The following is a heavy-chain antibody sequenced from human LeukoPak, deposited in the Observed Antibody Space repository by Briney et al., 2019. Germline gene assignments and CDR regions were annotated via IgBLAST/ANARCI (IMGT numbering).Heavy chain of an antibody. CDR1: GFTFSSYA. Sequence: GGSLRLSCAASGFTFSSYAMHWVRQAPGKGLEYVSAISSNGGSTYYANSVKGRFTISRDNSKNTLYLQMGSLRAEDTAVYYCAKDRGIISDYWGQGTLVTVSS. CDR2: ISSNGGST. V-gene: IGHV3-64*01. CDR3: AKDRGIISDY. D-gene: IGHD3-10*01. J-gene: IGHJ4*02.